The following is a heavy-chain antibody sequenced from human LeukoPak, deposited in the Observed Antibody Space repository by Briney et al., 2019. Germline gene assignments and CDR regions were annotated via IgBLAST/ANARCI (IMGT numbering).Heavy chain of an antibody. Sequence: ASVKVSCRASGYTFTSYDINWVRQATGQGLEWMGWMNPNSGNTGYAQKSQGRVTMTRNTSISTAYMELSSLRSEDTAVYYCARDSSNYFDYWGQGTLVTVSS. CDR2: MNPNSGNT. J-gene: IGHJ4*02. CDR3: ARDSSNYFDY. V-gene: IGHV1-8*01. CDR1: GYTFTSYD.